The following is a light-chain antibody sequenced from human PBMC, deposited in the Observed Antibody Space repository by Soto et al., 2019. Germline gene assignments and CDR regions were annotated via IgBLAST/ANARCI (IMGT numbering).Light chain of an antibody. Sequence: AIRMTQSPSSFSASTGDRVTITCRASQGISSYLAWYQQKPGKAPKLLTYAASTLQSGVPSRFSGSGSGTDFTLTISCLQSEDFATYYCQQYYSYPFTFGPGTKVDIK. J-gene: IGKJ3*01. CDR2: AAS. CDR3: QQYYSYPFT. CDR1: QGISSY. V-gene: IGKV1-8*01.